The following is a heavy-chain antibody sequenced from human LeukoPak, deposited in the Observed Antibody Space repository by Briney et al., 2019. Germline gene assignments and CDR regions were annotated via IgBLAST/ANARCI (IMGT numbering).Heavy chain of an antibody. J-gene: IGHJ6*02. V-gene: IGHV1-18*01. D-gene: IGHD3-9*01. Sequence: ASVKVSCKASGGTFSSYAISWVRQAPGQGLEWMGWISAYNGNTNYAQKLQGRVTMTTDTSTSTAYMELRSLRSDDTAVYYCARYFDWLNYYYYGMDVWGQGTTVTVSS. CDR1: GGTFSSYA. CDR3: ARYFDWLNYYYYGMDV. CDR2: ISAYNGNT.